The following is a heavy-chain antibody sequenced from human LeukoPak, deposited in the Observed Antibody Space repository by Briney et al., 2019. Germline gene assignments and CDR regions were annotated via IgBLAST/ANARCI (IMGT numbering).Heavy chain of an antibody. CDR3: ARIRCGHSGSVCYNH. V-gene: IGHV4-34*01. D-gene: IGHD3-9*01. J-gene: IGHJ4*02. Sequence: PSETLSLTCGVFGVSINDYYWSWIHQSPGKGLECIGEISHTEGTRYNPSLESRVTMSVGTSENQLSLKLIFVTAADTAVYYCARIRCGHSGSVCYNHWGLGTLVTVSS. CDR1: GVSINDYY. CDR2: ISHTEGT.